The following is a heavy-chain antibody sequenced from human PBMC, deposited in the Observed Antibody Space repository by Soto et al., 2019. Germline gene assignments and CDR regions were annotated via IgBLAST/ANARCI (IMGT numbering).Heavy chain of an antibody. CDR1: GFTFRSYW. V-gene: IGHV3-74*01. J-gene: IGHJ6*02. CDR3: ARDRDTILMVQGTGDEGMDV. CDR2: VNSDGTTT. Sequence: SLRLSCGASGFTFRSYWMHWVRQAPGKGLVWVSRVNSDGTTTDYADSVKGRFTISRDNAKNTLFLQMKSLRVEDTAVYYCARDRDTILMVQGTGDEGMDVWGQGTTVTVSS. D-gene: IGHD2-8*01.